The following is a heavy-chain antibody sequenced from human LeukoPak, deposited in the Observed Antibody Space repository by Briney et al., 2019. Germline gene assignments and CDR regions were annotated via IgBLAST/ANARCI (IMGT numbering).Heavy chain of an antibody. J-gene: IGHJ4*02. Sequence: TGGSLRLSCAASGFTVITNDMTWVRQAPGKGLEWVSVYSDGNTKYADSVQGRFTISRDNSKNTLYLEMNSLSPDDTAVYYCARGVEPLAANTLAYWGQGTLVTVSS. V-gene: IGHV3-53*01. CDR2: YSDGNT. D-gene: IGHD1-14*01. CDR1: GFTVITND. CDR3: ARGVEPLAANTLAY.